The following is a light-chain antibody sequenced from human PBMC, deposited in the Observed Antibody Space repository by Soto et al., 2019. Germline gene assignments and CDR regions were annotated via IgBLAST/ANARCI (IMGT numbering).Light chain of an antibody. CDR2: DAS. CDR3: QQYNNWPPIT. V-gene: IGKV3-15*01. Sequence: EIVMTQSPATLSVSPGEGATLSCRASQSVSSSLAWYQQRPCQAPRLLLYDASTRATGIPARFSGSGSGTEFTLTISSLQSEDFAVYYGQQYNNWPPITFGQGTRLEIK. CDR1: QSVSSS. J-gene: IGKJ5*01.